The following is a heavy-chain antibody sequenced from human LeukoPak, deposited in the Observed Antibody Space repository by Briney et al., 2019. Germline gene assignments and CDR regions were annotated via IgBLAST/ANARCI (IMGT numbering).Heavy chain of an antibody. V-gene: IGHV3-33*01. Sequence: GGSLRLSCAASGFTFSSYGMHWVRQAPGKGPEWVAVIWYDGSNKYYADSVKGRFTISRDNSKNTLYLQMNSLRAEDTAVYYCARRRRGEPRDYYGMDVWGQGTTVTVSS. CDR1: GFTFSSYG. J-gene: IGHJ6*02. D-gene: IGHD3-16*01. CDR3: ARRRRGEPRDYYGMDV. CDR2: IWYDGSNK.